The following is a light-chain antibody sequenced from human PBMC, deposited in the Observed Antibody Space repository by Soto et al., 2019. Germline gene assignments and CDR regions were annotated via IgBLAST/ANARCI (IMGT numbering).Light chain of an antibody. CDR2: RTA. V-gene: IGKV3-15*01. CDR1: QRISSN. J-gene: IGKJ4*01. CDR3: QQYNNWPRAT. Sequence: IVMTQSPAPLSVSPGERANLSCRASQRISSNLSWYQQKPGQAPRLLMFRTASRATGFPARVRGSGSGTEFNLTISSLQSEDFGVYYCQQYNNWPRATFGGGTKVDIK.